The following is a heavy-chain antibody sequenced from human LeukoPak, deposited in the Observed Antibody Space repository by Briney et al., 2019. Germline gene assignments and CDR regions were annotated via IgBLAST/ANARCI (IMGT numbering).Heavy chain of an antibody. CDR1: GLSVSSNY. D-gene: IGHD1-26*01. V-gene: IGHV3-66*01. J-gene: IGHJ3*02. Sequence: PGGSLRLSCVASGLSVSSNYMSWVRQGPGKGLEWVSVIYSGGSTYYADSVKGRFTISRDNSKNTLYLQMNSLRAEDTAVYYCARDSTVGDAFDIWGQGTMVTVSS. CDR2: IYSGGST. CDR3: ARDSTVGDAFDI.